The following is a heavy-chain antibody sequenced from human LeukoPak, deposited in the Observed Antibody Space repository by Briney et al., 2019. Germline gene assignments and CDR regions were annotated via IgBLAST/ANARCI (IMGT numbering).Heavy chain of an antibody. CDR2: ISSSSSYI. CDR3: ARDRGDGYSPDFDY. J-gene: IGHJ4*02. CDR1: GFTFSSYS. V-gene: IGHV3-21*01. D-gene: IGHD5-24*01. Sequence: GGSLRLSCAASGFTFSSYSMNWVRQAPGKGLEWVSSISSSSSYINYADSVKGRFTISRDNAKNSLYLQMNSLRAEDTAVYYCARDRGDGYSPDFDYWGQGTLVTVSS.